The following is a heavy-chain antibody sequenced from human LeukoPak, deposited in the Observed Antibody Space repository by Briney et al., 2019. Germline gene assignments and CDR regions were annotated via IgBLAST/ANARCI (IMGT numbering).Heavy chain of an antibody. D-gene: IGHD3-10*01. CDR3: ASGSYGSGFYYFYYVDV. V-gene: IGHV3-11*04. J-gene: IGHJ6*03. Sequence: GGSLRLSCAASGITFSDHYMSWIRQAPGKGLEWLSYISSGGDSIYYADSVKGRFTISRDNAKNSVSLQMNSLRAEDTAVYYCASGSYGSGFYYFYYVDVWGKGTTVTVSS. CDR2: ISSGGDSI. CDR1: GITFSDHY.